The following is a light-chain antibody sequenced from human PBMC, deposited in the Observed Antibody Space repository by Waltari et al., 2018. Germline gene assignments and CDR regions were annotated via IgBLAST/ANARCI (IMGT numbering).Light chain of an antibody. V-gene: IGLV1-47*01. CDR3: AAWDDSLSGPV. Sequence: QSVLTQPPSASGTPGQRVTISCSGSSSNIGSNYVYWYQQLPGTAPKLLIYRNNQRPSGVPERVSGSKSGTSASRAISGLRSEDEADYYCAAWDDSLSGPVFGGGTKLTVL. CDR2: RNN. CDR1: SSNIGSNY. J-gene: IGLJ2*01.